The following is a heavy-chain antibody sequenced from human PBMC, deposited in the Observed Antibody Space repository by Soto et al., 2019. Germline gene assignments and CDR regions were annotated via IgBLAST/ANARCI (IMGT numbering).Heavy chain of an antibody. CDR3: ARGLSGYYTGPWGFDP. V-gene: IGHV5-51*01. J-gene: IGHJ5*02. CDR2: IYPGDSDT. Sequence: PRESLKISCKGSGYSFTSYWIGWVRQMPGKGLEWMGIIYPGDSDTRYSPSFQGQVTISADKSISTAYLQWSSLKASDTAMYYCARGLSGYYTGPWGFDPWGQGTRVTVSS. CDR1: GYSFTSYW. D-gene: IGHD3-3*01.